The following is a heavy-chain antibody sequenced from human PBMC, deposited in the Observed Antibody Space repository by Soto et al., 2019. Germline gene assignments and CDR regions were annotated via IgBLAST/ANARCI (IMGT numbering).Heavy chain of an antibody. Sequence: QVQVVQSGAEVKKPESSVKVSCKPSGGTFNTYTVNWVRLAPGHGLEWMGRFIPILDMANYAQQFQDRVTITADRSTFTAYMELNSLTSDDTAAYYCAITYCRDNSCPRDFDFWGPGTRVTVSS. CDR2: FIPILDMA. CDR1: GGTFNTYT. J-gene: IGHJ4*02. V-gene: IGHV1-69*02. CDR3: AITYCRDNSCPRDFDF. D-gene: IGHD2-21*01.